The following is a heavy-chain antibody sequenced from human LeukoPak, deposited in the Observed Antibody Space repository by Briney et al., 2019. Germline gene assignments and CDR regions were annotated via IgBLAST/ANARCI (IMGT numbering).Heavy chain of an antibody. CDR3: ARGPSGYHNT. CDR2: INQDGSEK. D-gene: IGHD5-12*01. CDR1: GFTFTTYW. J-gene: IGHJ4*02. V-gene: IGHV3-7*01. Sequence: GGSLRLSCAASGFTFTTYWMTWVRQAPGKGLEWVANINQDGSEKYFVDSVKGRFTISRDNSKNTLYLQMNSLRAEDTAVYYCARGPSGYHNTGGQGTLVTVSS.